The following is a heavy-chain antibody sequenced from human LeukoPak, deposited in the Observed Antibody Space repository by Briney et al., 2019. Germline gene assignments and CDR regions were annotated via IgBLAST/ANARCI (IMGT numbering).Heavy chain of an antibody. D-gene: IGHD6-13*01. Sequence: SETLSLTCTVSGYSISSGYYWGWIRQPPGKGLEWIGSIYHSGSTYYNPSLKSRVTISVDTSKNQFSLKLSSVTAADTAVYYCASSRSWYDWGQGTLVTVSS. V-gene: IGHV4-38-2*02. J-gene: IGHJ4*02. CDR2: IYHSGST. CDR1: GYSISSGYY. CDR3: ASSRSWYD.